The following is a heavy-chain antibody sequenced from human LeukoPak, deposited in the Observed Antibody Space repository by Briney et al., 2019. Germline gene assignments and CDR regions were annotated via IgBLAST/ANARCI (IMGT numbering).Heavy chain of an antibody. CDR1: GFTSSSYA. CDR3: AKDRVSYYYGSADMDV. CDR2: VSSSGDST. Sequence: GGSLRLSCAASGFTSSSYAMSWVRQAPGKGREWVSTVSSSGDSTYYADSVKGRFTISRDNSKNTLYLQMNSLRAEDTAVYYCAKDRVSYYYGSADMDVWGRGTTVTVSS. D-gene: IGHD3-10*01. J-gene: IGHJ6*04. V-gene: IGHV3-23*01.